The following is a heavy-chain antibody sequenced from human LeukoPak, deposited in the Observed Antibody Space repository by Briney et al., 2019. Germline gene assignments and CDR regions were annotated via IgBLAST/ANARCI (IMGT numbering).Heavy chain of an antibody. CDR1: GFDVSSSY. Sequence: GGSLRLSCEASGFDVSSSYMSWVRQAPGKGLECVAVISTIGSLYYTDSVQGRFVISRDISKNSLYLQMNSLRAEDTAVYYCARDADSSGWHDAFDIWGQGTMVTVSS. D-gene: IGHD6-19*01. CDR2: ISTIGSL. V-gene: IGHV3-66*01. J-gene: IGHJ3*02. CDR3: ARDADSSGWHDAFDI.